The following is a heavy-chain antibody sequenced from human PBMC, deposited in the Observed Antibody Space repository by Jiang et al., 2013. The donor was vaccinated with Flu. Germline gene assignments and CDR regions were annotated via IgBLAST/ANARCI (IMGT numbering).Heavy chain of an antibody. D-gene: IGHD2-15*01. Sequence: VSGLSGSGGSTHYAESVKGRFTISRDNSKNTLYLEVNSLRAEDTALYYCAKESVVGGTGYYFDYWGQGTLVTVSS. J-gene: IGHJ4*02. V-gene: IGHV3-23*01. CDR2: LSGSGGST. CDR3: AKESVVGGTGYYFDY.